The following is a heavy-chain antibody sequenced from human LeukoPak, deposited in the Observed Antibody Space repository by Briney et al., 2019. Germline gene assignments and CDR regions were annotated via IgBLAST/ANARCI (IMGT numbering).Heavy chain of an antibody. J-gene: IGHJ4*02. D-gene: IGHD3-3*01. CDR2: IYYSGST. CDR1: GGSISSGGYY. Sequence: SETLSLTCTVSGGSISSGGYYWSWIRQHPGKGLEWIGYIYYSGSTYYNPSLKSRVTISVDTSKNQFSLKLSSVTAADTAVYYCAPSSRDYDFWSGYWPGPFDYWGQGTLVTVSS. V-gene: IGHV4-31*03. CDR3: APSSRDYDFWSGYWPGPFDY.